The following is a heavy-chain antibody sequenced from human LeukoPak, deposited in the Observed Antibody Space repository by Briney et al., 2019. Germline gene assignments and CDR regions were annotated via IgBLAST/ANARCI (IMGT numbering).Heavy chain of an antibody. Sequence: PGGSLRLSCAASGFTFSSYAMTWARQAPGKGLEWVSTISGSGGSTFYADSVKGRFTISRDNSKNTLYLQMNSLRAVDTAVYYCAKGDSAMIWGQGTLVTVSS. CDR2: ISGSGGST. V-gene: IGHV3-23*01. CDR3: AKGDSAMI. CDR1: GFTFSSYA. D-gene: IGHD5-18*01. J-gene: IGHJ4*02.